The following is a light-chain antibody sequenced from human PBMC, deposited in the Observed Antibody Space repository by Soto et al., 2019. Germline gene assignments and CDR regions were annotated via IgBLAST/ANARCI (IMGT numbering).Light chain of an antibody. CDR2: GAS. J-gene: IGKJ1*01. CDR3: QQYGSSGT. Sequence: EVVLTQSPGTLSLSPGARATLSCRASQFVSSTYLAWYQQRPGQAPRLLIYGASSRATGIPDRFSGGGSETDFTLTISRLEPEDFAVYYCQQYGSSGTFGQGTKVDI. CDR1: QFVSSTY. V-gene: IGKV3-20*01.